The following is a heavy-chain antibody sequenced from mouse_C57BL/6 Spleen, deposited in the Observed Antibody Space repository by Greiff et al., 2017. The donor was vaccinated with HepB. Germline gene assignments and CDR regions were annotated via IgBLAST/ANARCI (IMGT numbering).Heavy chain of an antibody. V-gene: IGHV5-6*01. Sequence: EVQLVESGGDLVKPGGSLKLSCAASGFTFSSYGMSWVRQTPDKRLEWVATISSGGSYTYYPDSVKGRCTISRDNAKNTLYLQMSSLKSEDTAMYYCARHDGLYGSSSYFDYWGQGTTLTVSS. CDR3: ARHDGLYGSSSYFDY. D-gene: IGHD1-1*01. CDR2: ISSGGSYT. CDR1: GFTFSSYG. J-gene: IGHJ2*01.